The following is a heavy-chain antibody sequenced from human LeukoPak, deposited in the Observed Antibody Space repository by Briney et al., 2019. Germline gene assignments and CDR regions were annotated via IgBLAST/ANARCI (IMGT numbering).Heavy chain of an antibody. CDR3: ARQLGYCSDGTCYFDY. CDR1: GFTFSSYS. V-gene: IGHV3-21*04. D-gene: IGHD2-15*01. Sequence: PGGSLRLSCAASGFTFSSYSMNWVRQAPGKGLEWVSSISSSSSYIYYADSVKGRFTISRDNSKNTLYLQMSSLRAEDTAVYYCARQLGYCSDGTCYFDYWGQGTLVTVSS. J-gene: IGHJ4*02. CDR2: ISSSSSYI.